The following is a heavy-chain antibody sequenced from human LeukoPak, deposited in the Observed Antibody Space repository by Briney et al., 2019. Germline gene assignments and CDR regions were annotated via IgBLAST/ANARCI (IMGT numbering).Heavy chain of an antibody. J-gene: IGHJ4*02. CDR2: ISNDGNTK. CDR1: GFTFSSHG. Sequence: GGSLRLSCTASGFTFSSHGMPWVRQAPGKGLEWVGIISNDGNTKYYADSVKGRFTISRDNSKNTLSLQMNSLRPEDAAVYYCGGESLDYWGQGTLVTVSS. CDR3: GGESLDY. D-gene: IGHD2-21*01. V-gene: IGHV3-30*03.